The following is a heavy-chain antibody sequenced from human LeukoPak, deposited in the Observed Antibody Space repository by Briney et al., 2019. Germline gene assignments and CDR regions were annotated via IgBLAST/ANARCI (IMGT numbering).Heavy chain of an antibody. CDR2: IAWNGGRA. CDR3: AKDSGTVIKGGSWGMDV. V-gene: IGHV3-9*01. D-gene: IGHD1-26*01. Sequence: GRSLRLSCLVSAFTFVNFAIHWVRPLPGEFREWVSGIAWNGGRATFADSVKDRLNTSTDNDKNSLYLQMNSLLPEDRAVYYCAKDSGTVIKGGSWGMDVWGQGTTVTVSS. CDR1: AFTFVNFA. J-gene: IGHJ6*02.